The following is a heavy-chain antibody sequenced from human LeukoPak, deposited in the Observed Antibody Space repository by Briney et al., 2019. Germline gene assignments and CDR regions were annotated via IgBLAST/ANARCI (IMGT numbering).Heavy chain of an antibody. CDR3: ARDFYGSGSYYNY. CDR2: ISSSSSYV. Sequence: GGSLRHSCAASGFTFSSYSMNWVRQAPGKGLEWVSSISSSSSYVYYADSVKGRFTISRDNAKNSLYLQMNSLRAEDTAVYYCARDFYGSGSYYNYWGQGTLVTVSS. J-gene: IGHJ4*02. D-gene: IGHD3-10*01. V-gene: IGHV3-21*01. CDR1: GFTFSSYS.